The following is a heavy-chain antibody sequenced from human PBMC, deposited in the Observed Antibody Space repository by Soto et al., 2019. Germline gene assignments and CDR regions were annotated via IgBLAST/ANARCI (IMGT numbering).Heavy chain of an antibody. CDR1: GGTFSSYA. Sequence: ASVKVSCKASGGTFSSYAISWVRQAPGQGLEWMGGIIPIFGTANYAQKFQGRVTITADESTSTAYMELSSLRSEDTAVYSCAIVFEPYYDSSGYRDSYYYYYYGMDVWGQGTTVTVSS. CDR3: AIVFEPYYDSSGYRDSYYYYYYGMDV. J-gene: IGHJ6*02. V-gene: IGHV1-69*01. CDR2: IIPIFGTA. D-gene: IGHD3-22*01.